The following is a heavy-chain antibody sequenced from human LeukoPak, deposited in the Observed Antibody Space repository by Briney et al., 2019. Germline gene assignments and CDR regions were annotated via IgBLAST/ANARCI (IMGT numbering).Heavy chain of an antibody. CDR1: GDSIGSDHW. D-gene: IGHD6-13*01. J-gene: IGHJ4*02. Sequence: SETLSLTCAVSGDSIGSDHWWSWVRQPPGKGLEWIGEIYHSGSTNYNPSLKSRVTISVDKSNNQFSLKLASVTAADTAVYYCASARWDYWGQGTLVAVSS. CDR2: IYHSGST. V-gene: IGHV4-4*02. CDR3: ASARWDY.